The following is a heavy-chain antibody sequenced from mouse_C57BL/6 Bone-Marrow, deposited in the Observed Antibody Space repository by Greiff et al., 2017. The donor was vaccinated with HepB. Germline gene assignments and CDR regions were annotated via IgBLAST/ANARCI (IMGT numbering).Heavy chain of an antibody. Sequence: VQLQQPGAELVMPGASVKLSCKASGYTFTSYWMHWVKQRPGQGLEWIGEIDPSDSYTNYNQKFKGKSTLTVDKSSSTAYMQLSSLTSEDSAVYYCAREGIYYSNYDFDYWAKAPLSQSPQ. V-gene: IGHV1-69*01. CDR1: GYTFTSYW. CDR3: AREGIYYSNYDFDY. J-gene: IGHJ2*01. CDR2: IDPSDSYT. D-gene: IGHD2-5*01.